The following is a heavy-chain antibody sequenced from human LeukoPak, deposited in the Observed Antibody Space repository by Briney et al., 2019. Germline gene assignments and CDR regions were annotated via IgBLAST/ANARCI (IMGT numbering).Heavy chain of an antibody. CDR2: IKSDGSIT. J-gene: IGHJ6*02. CDR3: ARGRYYGMDV. CDR1: GFTFSTFW. V-gene: IGHV3-74*03. Sequence: GGSLRLSCAAPGFTFSTFWMHWVRQAPGKGLVWVSGIKSDGSITTYADSVKGRFTISRDNAENTLYLQMNSLRAEDTAVYYCARGRYYGMDVWGQGTTVTVSS.